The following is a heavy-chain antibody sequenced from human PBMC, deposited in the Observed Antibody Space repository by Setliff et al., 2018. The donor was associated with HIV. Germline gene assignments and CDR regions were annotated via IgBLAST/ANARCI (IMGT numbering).Heavy chain of an antibody. D-gene: IGHD3-3*01. CDR3: ARGRRYDFWSGSQDWFDP. CDR2: INHSGST. Sequence: SETLSLTCAVYGGSFSGYYWSWFRQPPGKGLEWIGEINHSGSTNYNPSLKSRVTISVDTSKNQFSLKLSSVTAADTAVYYCARGRRYDFWSGSQDWFDPWGQGTLVTVSS. CDR1: GGSFSGYY. J-gene: IGHJ5*02. V-gene: IGHV4-34*01.